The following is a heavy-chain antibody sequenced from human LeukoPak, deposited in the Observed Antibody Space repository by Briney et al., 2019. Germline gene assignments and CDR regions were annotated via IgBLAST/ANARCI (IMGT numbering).Heavy chain of an antibody. CDR1: GYTFTTYN. CDR3: ARDLITWGIAVAGTPRPLGY. V-gene: IGHV1-18*01. J-gene: IGHJ4*02. Sequence: ASVKVSCKASGYTFTTYNINWVRQAPGQGLEWMGWISGYNGNTNYAQKLQGRVTMTTGTSTSTAYMELRSLKSDDTAVYYCARDLITWGIAVAGTPRPLGYWGQGTLVTVSS. CDR2: ISGYNGNT. D-gene: IGHD6-19*01.